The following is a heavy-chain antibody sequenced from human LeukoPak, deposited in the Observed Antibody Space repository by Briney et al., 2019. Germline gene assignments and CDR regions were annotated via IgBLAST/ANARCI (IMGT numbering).Heavy chain of an antibody. D-gene: IGHD2-21*01. CDR1: GGSISSSSYY. CDR2: INHSGST. Sequence: PSETLSLTCTVSGGSISSSSYYWGWIRQPPGKGLEWIGEINHSGSTNYNPSLKSRVTISVDASKNQFSLKLSSVTAADTAVYYCARLFGIADAFDIWGQGTMVTVSS. CDR3: ARLFGIADAFDI. J-gene: IGHJ3*02. V-gene: IGHV4-39*07.